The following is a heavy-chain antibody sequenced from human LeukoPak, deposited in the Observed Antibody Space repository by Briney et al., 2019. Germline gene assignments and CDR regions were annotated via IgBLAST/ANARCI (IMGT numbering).Heavy chain of an antibody. V-gene: IGHV3-23*01. CDR3: AKDGTDYGDYGFDY. D-gene: IGHD4-17*01. CDR2: ISGSGGRT. J-gene: IGHJ4*02. CDR1: GFTFSSYA. Sequence: HSGGSLRLSCAASGFTFSSYAMSWVRQAPGKGLEWVSAISGSGGRTYYADAVKGRFTISRDNSKNTLYLQMNSLRAEDTAVYYCAKDGTDYGDYGFDYWGQGTLVTVSS.